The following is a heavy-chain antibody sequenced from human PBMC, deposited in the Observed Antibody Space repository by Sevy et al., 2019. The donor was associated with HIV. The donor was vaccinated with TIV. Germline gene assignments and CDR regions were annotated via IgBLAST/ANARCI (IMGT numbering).Heavy chain of an antibody. V-gene: IGHV4-34*01. Sequence: SENLSLTCAIYGESFSDYYWTWIRQPPGKGLEWIGEIHHSGSTNYNPSLKSRVTISVDTSKNQFSLKLSSVTAADTAVYYCARGGPYYYDSSQIFNHWGQGTLVTVSS. J-gene: IGHJ1*01. CDR3: ARGGPYYYDSSQIFNH. CDR2: IHHSGST. CDR1: GESFSDYY. D-gene: IGHD3-22*01.